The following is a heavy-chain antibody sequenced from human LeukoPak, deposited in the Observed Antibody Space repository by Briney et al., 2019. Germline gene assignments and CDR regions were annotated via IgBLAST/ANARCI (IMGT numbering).Heavy chain of an antibody. CDR3: ATLYGGYPDDY. CDR1: GFTFSSYW. Sequence: GGSLRLSCAASGFTFSSYWMSWVRQAPGKGLEWVANIKQDGSEKYYVDSVKGRFTISRDNAKNSLYLQMNSLRAEDTAVYYCATLYGGYPDDYWGQGTLVTVSS. V-gene: IGHV3-7*01. D-gene: IGHD5-12*01. J-gene: IGHJ4*02. CDR2: IKQDGSEK.